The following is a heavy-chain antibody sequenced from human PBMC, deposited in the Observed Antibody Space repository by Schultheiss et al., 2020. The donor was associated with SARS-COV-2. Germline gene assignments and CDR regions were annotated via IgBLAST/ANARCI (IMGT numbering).Heavy chain of an antibody. Sequence: SETLSLTCTVSGGSISSSSYYWGWIRQPPGKGLEWIGSIYYSGNTNYNPSLKSRVTISVDTSKNQFSLKLSSVTAADTAVYYCARATRIAVAGRRYYYGMDVWGQGTTVTVSS. J-gene: IGHJ6*02. CDR1: GGSISSSSYY. CDR2: IYYSGNT. CDR3: ARATRIAVAGRRYYYGMDV. D-gene: IGHD6-19*01. V-gene: IGHV4-39*07.